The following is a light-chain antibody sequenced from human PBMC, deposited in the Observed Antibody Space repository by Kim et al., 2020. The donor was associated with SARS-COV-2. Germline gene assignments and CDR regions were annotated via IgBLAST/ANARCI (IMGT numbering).Light chain of an antibody. CDR2: DAS. CDR3: QQYGSSPWT. V-gene: IGKV3-20*01. Sequence: PGERATLSCRASQSVSSSYLAWYQLKRGRAPRLLIYDASSRATGIPDRFSGSGSGTDFTLTISRLEPEDFALYYCQQYGSSPWTFGQGTKV. CDR1: QSVSSSY. J-gene: IGKJ1*01.